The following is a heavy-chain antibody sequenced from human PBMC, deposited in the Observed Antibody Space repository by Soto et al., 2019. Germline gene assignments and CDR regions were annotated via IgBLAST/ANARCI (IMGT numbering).Heavy chain of an antibody. J-gene: IGHJ5*01. CDR2: ISSSSSYT. V-gene: IGHV3-21*01. CDR3: ARDAVTSGHFSWFDS. D-gene: IGHD3-22*01. CDR1: GFTFSSYS. Sequence: GGSLRLSCAASGFTFSSYSMNWVRQAPGKGLEWVSSISSSSSYTYYADSVKGRFTISRDNAKNSLYLQMNSLRAEDTAIYYYARDAVTSGHFSWFDSWGQGTLVTVSS.